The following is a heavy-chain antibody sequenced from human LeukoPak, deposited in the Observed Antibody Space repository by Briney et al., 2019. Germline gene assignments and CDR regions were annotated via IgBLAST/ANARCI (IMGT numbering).Heavy chain of an antibody. CDR3: AKGGGYEAQYYYYYLDV. CDR1: GFTFSRHG. V-gene: IGHV3-23*01. J-gene: IGHJ6*03. Sequence: QSGGSLRLSCAASGFTFSRHGMSWVRQAPGKGLEWVSTISGSGGNIYYADSVKGRCTISRDNSKNTLYLQMKSLRAEDTAVYYCAKGGGYEAQYYYYYLDVWGKGTTVTVSS. CDR2: ISGSGGNI. D-gene: IGHD5-12*01.